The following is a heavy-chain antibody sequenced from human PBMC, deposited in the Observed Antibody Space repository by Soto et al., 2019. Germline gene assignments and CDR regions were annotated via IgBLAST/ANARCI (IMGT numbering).Heavy chain of an antibody. CDR1: GGTFSSYA. D-gene: IGHD3-10*01. CDR2: IIPIFGTA. J-gene: IGHJ6*02. CDR3: ARAGSAPSNHRFRYYGMDV. Sequence: QVQLVQSGAEVKKPGSSVKVSCKASGGTFSSYAISWVRQAPGQGLEWMGGIIPIFGTANYAQKFQGRVTITADKSTSTAYMELSSLRSEDTAVYCCARAGSAPSNHRFRYYGMDVWGQGTTDTVSS. V-gene: IGHV1-69*06.